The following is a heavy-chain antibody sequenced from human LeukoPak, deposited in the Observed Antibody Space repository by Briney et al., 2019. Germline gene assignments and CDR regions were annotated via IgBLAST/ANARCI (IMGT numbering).Heavy chain of an antibody. V-gene: IGHV3-30*02. CDR1: GFTFSSYG. CDR2: IRYDGSNK. CDR3: ASSPAHYDSSGYLIDY. Sequence: GGSLRLSCAASGFTFSSYGMHWVRQAPGKGLEGVAFIRYDGSNKYYADSVKGRFTISRDNSKNTLYLQMNSLRAEDTAVYYCASSPAHYDSSGYLIDYWGQGTLVTVSS. J-gene: IGHJ4*02. D-gene: IGHD3-22*01.